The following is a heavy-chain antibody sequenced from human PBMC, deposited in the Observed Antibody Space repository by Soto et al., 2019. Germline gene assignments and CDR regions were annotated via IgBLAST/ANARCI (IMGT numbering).Heavy chain of an antibody. Sequence: QVQLVQSGAEVKKPGSSVKVSCKASGGTFSSYAISWVRQAPGQGLEWMGGIIPIFGTANYAQKFQGRVTITADESTSTAYMELSSLRSEDTAVYYCAGHEYQLHTTTRYNWFDPWGQGTLVTVSS. CDR2: IIPIFGTA. CDR3: AGHEYQLHTTTRYNWFDP. CDR1: GGTFSSYA. V-gene: IGHV1-69*12. J-gene: IGHJ5*02. D-gene: IGHD2-2*01.